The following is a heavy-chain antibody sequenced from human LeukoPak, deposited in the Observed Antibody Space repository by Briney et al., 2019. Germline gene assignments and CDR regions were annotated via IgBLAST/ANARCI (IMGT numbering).Heavy chain of an antibody. D-gene: IGHD6-13*01. CDR2: IYYTGST. Sequence: SETLSLTRTVSGGSISSSYWSWIRQPPGKGLEWIGYIYYTGSTNYNPSLKSRVTISVDTSKNQFSLELSSVTAADTAVYYCASSSWYGNWFDPWGQGTLVTVSS. CDR1: GGSISSSY. V-gene: IGHV4-59*01. CDR3: ASSSWYGNWFDP. J-gene: IGHJ5*02.